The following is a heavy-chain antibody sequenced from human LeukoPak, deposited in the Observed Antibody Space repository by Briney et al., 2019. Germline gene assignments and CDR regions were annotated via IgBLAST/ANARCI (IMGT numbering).Heavy chain of an antibody. V-gene: IGHV3-30-3*01. CDR2: ISYDGNNK. CDR1: GFTFSSYA. J-gene: IGHJ3*02. Sequence: GGSLRLSCAASGFTFSSYAMHWVRQAPGKGLEWVAVISYDGNNKYYADSVKGRFTISRDNAKNSLYLQMNSLRAEDTAVYYCARSGYSGAFDIWGQGTMVTVSS. D-gene: IGHD6-13*01. CDR3: ARSGYSGAFDI.